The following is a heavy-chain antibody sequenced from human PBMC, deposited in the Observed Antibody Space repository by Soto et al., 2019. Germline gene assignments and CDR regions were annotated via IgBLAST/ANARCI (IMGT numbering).Heavy chain of an antibody. D-gene: IGHD2-8*01. CDR3: AADATAWQQMVPSDY. Sequence: SVTVSCKASGFTFTSSAFQWVRQARGQRLEWIGWIAVGSGYTNYAQRFQDRVTLTRDMSTATTYMELSRLTSEDTAIYYCAADATAWQQMVPSDYWGQGTLVTVSS. CDR1: GFTFTSSA. V-gene: IGHV1-58*01. J-gene: IGHJ4*02. CDR2: IAVGSGYT.